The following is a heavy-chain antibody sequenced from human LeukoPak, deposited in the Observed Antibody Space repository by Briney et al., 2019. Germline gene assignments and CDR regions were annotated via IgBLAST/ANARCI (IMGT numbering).Heavy chain of an antibody. Sequence: ASVKVSCKASGYTFTSYYMHWVRQAPGQGLEWMGIINPSGGSTSYAQKFQGRVTMTRDTSTSTVYMELSSLRSEDTAVYYCARGGGHFTYYYDSSGYNFDYWGQGTLVTVSS. CDR3: ARGGGHFTYYYDSSGYNFDY. D-gene: IGHD3-22*01. V-gene: IGHV1-46*01. CDR2: INPSGGST. J-gene: IGHJ4*02. CDR1: GYTFTSYY.